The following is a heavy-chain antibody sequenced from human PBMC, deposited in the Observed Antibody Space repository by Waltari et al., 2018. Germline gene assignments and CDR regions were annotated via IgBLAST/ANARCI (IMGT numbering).Heavy chain of an antibody. D-gene: IGHD2-15*01. CDR3: AGYCSGGSCYFFDY. V-gene: IGHV1-24*01. CDR2: FDPEDGET. CDR1: GYTLTEFS. J-gene: IGHJ4*02. Sequence: QVQLVQSGAEVKKPGASVKVSCKVSGYTLTEFSMHWVRQAPGKGLEWMGGFDPEDGETIYAQKFQCRVTMTEDTSTDTAYMELSSLRSDDTAVYYCAGYCSGGSCYFFDYWGQGTLVTVSS.